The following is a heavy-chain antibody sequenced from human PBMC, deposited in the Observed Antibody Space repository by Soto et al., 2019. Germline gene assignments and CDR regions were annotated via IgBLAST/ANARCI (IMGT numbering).Heavy chain of an antibody. CDR2: LYDVDGS. D-gene: IGHD1-1*01. CDR3: ATWHEREHAFDV. CDR1: GLTISGKKY. V-gene: IGHV3-53*01. J-gene: IGHJ3*01. Sequence: DVQLVESGGGLIQPGESLRLSCAAFGLTISGKKYVAWVRQAPGKGLEWVSALYDVDGSFYADSVTGRFTTSSDSSKTSVYLQMNDLRPDDTAVYYCATWHEREHAFDVWGQGPTVTISS.